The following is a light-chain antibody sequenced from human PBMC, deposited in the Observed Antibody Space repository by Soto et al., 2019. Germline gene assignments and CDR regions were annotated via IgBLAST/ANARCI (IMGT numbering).Light chain of an antibody. CDR2: AAS. V-gene: IGKV1-27*01. CDR3: QNYKRAPFT. J-gene: IGKJ3*01. CDR1: QGISYY. Sequence: DIQMTQSPPSLSASVGDSVTITCRASQGISYYLAWYQQRPGKVPKLLVYAASTLQSGVPTRFIGGGSGTDFSLTINSLQPEDFGTYYCQNYKRAPFTFGPGTKV.